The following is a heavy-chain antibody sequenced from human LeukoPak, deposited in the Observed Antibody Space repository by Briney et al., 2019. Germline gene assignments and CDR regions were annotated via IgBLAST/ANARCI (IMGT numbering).Heavy chain of an antibody. V-gene: IGHV3-30*03. CDR3: ARETTTLDY. CDR2: ISYDGSNK. D-gene: IGHD1-26*01. CDR1: GFTFTSYV. Sequence: GGSLRLSCAASGFTFTSYVMHWVRQAPGKGLQWVALISYDGSNKYYADSVKGRFTISRDNSKNTLYLQMNSLRAEDTAVYYCARETTTLDYWGQGTLVTVSS. J-gene: IGHJ4*02.